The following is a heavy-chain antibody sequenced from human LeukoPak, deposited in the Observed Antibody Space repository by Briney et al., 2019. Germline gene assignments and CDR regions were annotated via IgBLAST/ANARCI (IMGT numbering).Heavy chain of an antibody. J-gene: IGHJ4*02. CDR1: GGSISSGDYY. Sequence: PSQTLSLTCTVSGGSISSGDYYWSWIRQPPGKGLEWIGYTYYSGSTYYNPSLKSRVTISVDTSKNQFSLKLSSVTAADTAVYYCASNSGSYRQIDYWGQGTLVTVSS. CDR3: ASNSGSYRQIDY. D-gene: IGHD1-26*01. V-gene: IGHV4-30-4*08. CDR2: TYYSGST.